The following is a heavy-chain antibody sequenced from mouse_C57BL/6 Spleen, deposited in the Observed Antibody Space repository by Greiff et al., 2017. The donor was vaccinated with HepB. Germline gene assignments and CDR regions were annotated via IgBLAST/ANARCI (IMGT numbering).Heavy chain of an antibody. D-gene: IGHD4-1*01. Sequence: DVMLVESGGGLVQPKGSLKLSCAASGFSFNTYAMNWVRQAPGKGLEWVARIRSKSNNYATYYADSVKDRFTISRDDSESMLYLQMNNLKTEDTAMYYCVRRTGSGAMDYWGQGTSVTVSS. CDR3: VRRTGSGAMDY. V-gene: IGHV10-1*01. CDR2: IRSKSNNYAT. J-gene: IGHJ4*01. CDR1: GFSFNTYA.